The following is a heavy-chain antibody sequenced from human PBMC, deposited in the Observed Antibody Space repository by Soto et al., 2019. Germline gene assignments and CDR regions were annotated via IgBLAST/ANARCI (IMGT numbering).Heavy chain of an antibody. J-gene: IGHJ4*02. Sequence: SETLSLTCSVSGGSISSYYWSWVRQPPGKGLEWIGYFYYSGTPKFSPSLASRVSISGDRSKNQVSLRLNSVTAADTAVYYCASHPYGVMGYFDYWGQGTLVTVSS. CDR3: ASHPYGVMGYFDY. D-gene: IGHD3-16*01. CDR2: FYYSGTP. V-gene: IGHV4-59*01. CDR1: GGSISSYY.